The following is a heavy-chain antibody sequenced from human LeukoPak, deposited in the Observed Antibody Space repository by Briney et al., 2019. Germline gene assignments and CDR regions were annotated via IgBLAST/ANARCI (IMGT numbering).Heavy chain of an antibody. J-gene: IGHJ4*02. Sequence: GGSLRLSCVASGFTFSDYTMNWVRQAPGKGPEWLSYIDYGGRVVYYADSEKGRFTISRDNAENSLYLQMNSLRVEDTALYYCTRDLECWGQGVLVTVSS. V-gene: IGHV3-48*01. CDR3: TRDLEC. CDR2: IDYGGRVV. CDR1: GFTFSDYT.